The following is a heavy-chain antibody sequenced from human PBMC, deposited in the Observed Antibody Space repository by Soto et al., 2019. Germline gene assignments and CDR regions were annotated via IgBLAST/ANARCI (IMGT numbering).Heavy chain of an antibody. Sequence: GSLRLSCAASGFTFSSYGMHWVRQAPGKGLEWVAVISYDGSNKYYADSVKGRFTISRDNSKNTLYLQMNSLRAEDTAVYYCAKDWDYSIVYWGQGTLVTSPQ. D-gene: IGHD4-4*01. CDR2: ISYDGSNK. CDR1: GFTFSSYG. CDR3: AKDWDYSIVY. J-gene: IGHJ4*02. V-gene: IGHV3-30*18.